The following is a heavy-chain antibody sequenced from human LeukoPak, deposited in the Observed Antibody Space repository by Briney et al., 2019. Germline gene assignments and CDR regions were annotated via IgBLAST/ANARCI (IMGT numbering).Heavy chain of an antibody. CDR1: GGTFSSYA. V-gene: IGHV1-69*13. J-gene: IGHJ6*03. CDR2: IIPIFGTA. Sequence: ASVKVSCKASGGTFSSYAISWVRQAPGRGLEWMGGIIPIFGTANYAQKFQGRVTITADESTSTAYMELSSLRSEDTAVYYCARSRYSGYEFYYMDVWGKGTTATVSS. CDR3: ARSRYSGYEFYYMDV. D-gene: IGHD5-12*01.